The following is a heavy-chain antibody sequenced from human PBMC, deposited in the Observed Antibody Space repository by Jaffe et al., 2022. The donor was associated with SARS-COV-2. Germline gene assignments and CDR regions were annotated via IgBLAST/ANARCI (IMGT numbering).Heavy chain of an antibody. D-gene: IGHD2-21*02. CDR2: ISYDGSNK. J-gene: IGHJ6*02. CDR3: ARNPRGGNSYYYGMDV. CDR1: GFTFSSYA. V-gene: IGHV3-30-3*01. Sequence: QVQLVESGGGVVQPGRSLRLSCAASGFTFSSYAMHWVRQAPGKGLEWVAVISYDGSNKYYADSVKGRFTISRDNSKNTLYLQMNSLRAEDTAVYYCARNPRGGNSYYYGMDVWGQGTTVTVSS.